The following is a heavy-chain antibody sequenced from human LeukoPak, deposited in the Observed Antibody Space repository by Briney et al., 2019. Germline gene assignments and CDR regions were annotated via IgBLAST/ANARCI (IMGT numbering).Heavy chain of an antibody. CDR1: AGSISCFY. D-gene: IGHD3-10*01. CDR3: ARGDIIRGDYNWFDP. Sequence: SEKLSLNCTVYAGSISCFYWIWLPQPPGKERVGIVYINYSGSTNYNPSLKSRVTISVDTSKNQFSLKLTSVTAADTAVYYCARGDIIRGDYNWFDPWGQGIRVTVSS. CDR2: INYSGST. V-gene: IGHV4-59*01. J-gene: IGHJ5*02.